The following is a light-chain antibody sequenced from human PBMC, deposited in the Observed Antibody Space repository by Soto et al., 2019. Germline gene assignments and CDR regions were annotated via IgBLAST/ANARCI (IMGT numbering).Light chain of an antibody. J-gene: IGKJ1*01. CDR2: GAS. V-gene: IGKV3-15*01. CDR1: QSVSGN. CDR3: QQYNNWPRT. Sequence: EIVMTQSPATLSVSPGERATLSCRASQSVSGNLAWYQRKPGQPPSLLIYGASTRATGIPARFSGSGSGTEFTLTISSLQSEDFAVYYCQQYNNWPRTFGQGTKVEIK.